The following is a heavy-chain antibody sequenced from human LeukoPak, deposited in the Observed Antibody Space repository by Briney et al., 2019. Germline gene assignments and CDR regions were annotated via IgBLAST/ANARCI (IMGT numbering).Heavy chain of an antibody. J-gene: IGHJ5*02. CDR1: GGTFSSYT. CDR3: ASGYYDFWSGYGLGA. D-gene: IGHD3-3*01. V-gene: IGHV1-69*02. Sequence: SVKVSCKASGGTFSSYTISWVRQAPGQGLEWMGRIIPILGIANYAQKFQGRVTITADKSTSTVYMELSSLRSEDTAVYYCASGYYDFWSGYGLGAWGQGTPVTVSS. CDR2: IIPILGIA.